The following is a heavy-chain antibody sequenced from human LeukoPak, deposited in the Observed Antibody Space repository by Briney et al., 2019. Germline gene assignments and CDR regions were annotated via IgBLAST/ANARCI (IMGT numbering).Heavy chain of an antibody. J-gene: IGHJ4*02. Sequence: GGSLRLSCAASGFTFSSYGMHWVRQAPGKGLEWVSAISGSGGSTSYADSVKGRFTISRDNSKNTLYLQMNSLRAEDTAVYYCAKVDLGYFDYWGQGTLVTVSS. CDR1: GFTFSSYG. CDR3: AKVDLGYFDY. V-gene: IGHV3-23*01. CDR2: ISGSGGST.